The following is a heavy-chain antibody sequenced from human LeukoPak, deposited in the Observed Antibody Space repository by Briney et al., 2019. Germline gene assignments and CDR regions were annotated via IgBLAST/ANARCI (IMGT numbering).Heavy chain of an antibody. CDR1: GGSFSGYY. Sequence: NPSETLSLTCAVYGGSFSGYYWSWIRQPPGKGLEWIGEINHSGSTNYNPSLKSRVTISVDTSKNQFSLKLSSVTAADTAVYYCARGGGNSRRHYYYYYGMDVWGQGATVTVSS. V-gene: IGHV4-34*01. J-gene: IGHJ6*02. CDR3: ARGGGNSRRHYYYYYGMDV. D-gene: IGHD4-23*01. CDR2: INHSGST.